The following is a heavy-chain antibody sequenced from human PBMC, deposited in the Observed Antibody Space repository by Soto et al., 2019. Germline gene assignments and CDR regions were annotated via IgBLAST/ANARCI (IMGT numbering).Heavy chain of an antibody. V-gene: IGHV3-30*18. CDR1: GFSFSSYG. CDR3: AKERMEQYQLLPFFDY. Sequence: GGSLRLSCAASGFSFSSYGMHWLRQAAGKGLEWVAVISYDGSNKYYADSVRGRFTISRDNSKNTLYLQMNSLRPEDTAVFYCAKERMEQYQLLPFFDYWGQGTLVTVSS. D-gene: IGHD2-2*01. CDR2: ISYDGSNK. J-gene: IGHJ4*02.